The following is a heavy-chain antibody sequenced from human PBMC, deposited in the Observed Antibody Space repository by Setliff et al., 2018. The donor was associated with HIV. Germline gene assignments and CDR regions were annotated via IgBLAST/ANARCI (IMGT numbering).Heavy chain of an antibody. J-gene: IGHJ6*03. Sequence: GASVKVSCKASGYIFTSYGISWVRRAPGQGLEWMGWMNPNSGNSGYAQKFQGRVTMTRDTSISTAYMELNNLKFEDTAVYYCARARRDSYDRGRRNHYYIDVWGKGTTVTVSS. V-gene: IGHV1-8*01. CDR1: GYIFTSYG. CDR2: MNPNSGNS. D-gene: IGHD3-22*01. CDR3: ARARRDSYDRGRRNHYYIDV.